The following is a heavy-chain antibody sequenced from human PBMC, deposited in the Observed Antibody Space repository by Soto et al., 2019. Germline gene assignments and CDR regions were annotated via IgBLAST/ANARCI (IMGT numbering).Heavy chain of an antibody. CDR3: AKGASSDAFDI. J-gene: IGHJ3*02. V-gene: IGHV4-4*07. CDR2: IYTSGST. D-gene: IGHD1-26*01. CDR1: GGSISSYY. Sequence: QVQLQESGPGLVKTSETLSLTRTVSGGSISSYYWSWIRQPAGQGLEWIGRIYTSGSTIYNPSLKSRVTMSVDTSKNHFSLKLSSVTAADTAVYYCAKGASSDAFDIWGQGTMVTVSS.